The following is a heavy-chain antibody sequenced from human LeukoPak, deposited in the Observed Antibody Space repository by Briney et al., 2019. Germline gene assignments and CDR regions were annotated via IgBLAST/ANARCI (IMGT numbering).Heavy chain of an antibody. CDR2: ISAYNGNT. V-gene: IGHV1-18*01. CDR3: ARAVVPADLFDY. Sequence: ASVKVSCKASGYTFTSYGTSWVRQAPGQGLEWMGWISAYNGNTNYAQKLQGRVTMTTNTSTSTAYMELRSLRSDDTAVYYCARAVVPADLFDYWGQGTLVTVPS. D-gene: IGHD2-2*01. CDR1: GYTFTSYG. J-gene: IGHJ4*02.